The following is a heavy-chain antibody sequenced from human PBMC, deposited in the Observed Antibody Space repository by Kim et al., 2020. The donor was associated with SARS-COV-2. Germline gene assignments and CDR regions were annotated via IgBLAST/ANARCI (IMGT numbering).Heavy chain of an antibody. Sequence: SGKGQFTISRENSKTTLYLQMKSLRAEDTAVYYCAKDWGFTYGSGSFFDCWGQGTLVTVSS. D-gene: IGHD3-10*01. CDR3: AKDWGFTYGSGSFFDC. J-gene: IGHJ4*02. V-gene: IGHV3-23*01.